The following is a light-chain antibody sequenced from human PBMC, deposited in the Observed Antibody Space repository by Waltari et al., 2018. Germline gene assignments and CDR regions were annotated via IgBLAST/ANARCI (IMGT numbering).Light chain of an antibody. CDR2: DPS. CDR3: QQYSSFWT. V-gene: IGKV1-5*01. CDR1: QPITTW. J-gene: IGKJ1*01. Sequence: DIQMTQSPSTLSASVGDRVTITCRASQPITTWVAWYQQQPGQAPHLLIYDPSRLEFGVPTRFSGSGSGTEFTLTISSLRPDDFATYYCQQYSSFWTFGQGTKVEIK.